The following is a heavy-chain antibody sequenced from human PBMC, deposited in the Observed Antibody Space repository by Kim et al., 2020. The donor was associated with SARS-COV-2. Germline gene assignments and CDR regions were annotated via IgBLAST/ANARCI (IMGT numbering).Heavy chain of an antibody. D-gene: IGHD3-10*01. Sequence: KGRFTNYRDNSKNTLELQMNSLRAEDTAVYYCAKDTVTMVRGVITTLFDFWGQGTLVTVSS. V-gene: IGHV3-30*02. J-gene: IGHJ4*02. CDR3: AKDTVTMVRGVITTLFDF.